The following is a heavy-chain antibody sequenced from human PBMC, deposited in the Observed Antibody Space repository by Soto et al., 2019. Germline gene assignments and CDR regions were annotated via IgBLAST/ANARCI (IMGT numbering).Heavy chain of an antibody. CDR1: GDTFSSYA. V-gene: IGHV1-69*01. J-gene: IGHJ4*02. Sequence: SVKVACKASGDTFSSYAISWVRKAPGQGLEWMGGIIPIFGTANYAQKFQGRVTITADESTSTAYMELSSLRSEDTAVYYCARIVPEAAAGTHRDYWGQGTLVTVS. CDR3: ARIVPEAAAGTHRDY. D-gene: IGHD6-13*01. CDR2: IIPIFGTA.